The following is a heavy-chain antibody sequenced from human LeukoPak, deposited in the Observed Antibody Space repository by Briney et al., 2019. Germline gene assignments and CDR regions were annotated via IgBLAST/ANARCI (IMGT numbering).Heavy chain of an antibody. CDR3: VRANSLMVRGVITYFDS. D-gene: IGHD3-10*01. Sequence: GGSLRLSCAASGFTFSDYYMTWIRQAPGKGLEWLSYINTGSTYTNYANSVKGRFTISRDNAKNSLYLQMNSLRDEDTAVYFCVRANSLMVRGVITYFDSWGQGTLVTVSS. J-gene: IGHJ4*02. CDR2: INTGSTYT. V-gene: IGHV3-11*06. CDR1: GFTFSDYY.